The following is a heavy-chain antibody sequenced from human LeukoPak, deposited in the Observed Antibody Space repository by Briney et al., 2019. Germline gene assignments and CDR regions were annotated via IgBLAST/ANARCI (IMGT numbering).Heavy chain of an antibody. D-gene: IGHD2-2*01. CDR1: GGTFSSYA. J-gene: IGHJ6*02. V-gene: IGHV1-69*13. Sequence: VASVKVSCKASGGTFSSYAISWVRQAPGQGLEWMGGIIPIFGTANYAQKFQGRVTITADESTSTAYMELSSLRSEDTAVYYCARETDGWTVPVDYYYGMDVWGQGTTVTVSS. CDR2: IIPIFGTA. CDR3: ARETDGWTVPVDYYYGMDV.